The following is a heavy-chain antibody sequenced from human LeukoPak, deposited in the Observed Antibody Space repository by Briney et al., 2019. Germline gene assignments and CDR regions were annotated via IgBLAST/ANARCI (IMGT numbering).Heavy chain of an antibody. CDR2: ISGSGGST. CDR3: AKGVTGYCSSTSCYSMDV. CDR1: GFTFSSYA. V-gene: IGHV3-23*01. D-gene: IGHD2-2*01. J-gene: IGHJ6*04. Sequence: GGSLRHSCAASGFTFSSYATSWVRQAPGKGLEWVSAISGSGGSTYYADSVKGRFTISRDNSKNTLYLQMNSLRAEDTAVYYCAKGVTGYCSSTSCYSMDVWGKGTTVTVSS.